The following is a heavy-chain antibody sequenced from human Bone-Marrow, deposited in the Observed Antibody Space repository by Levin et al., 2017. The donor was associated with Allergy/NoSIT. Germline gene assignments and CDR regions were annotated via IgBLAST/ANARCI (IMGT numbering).Heavy chain of an antibody. Sequence: AGGSLRLSCAASGFTVSSNYMNWVRQAPGKGLEWVSILYSGGKAYHAESVKGRFAVSGDSSKNTLYLQMNSLRVEDTAVYYCTSRRYGSGTKWGRGTLVTVSS. CDR2: LYSGGKA. J-gene: IGHJ4*02. CDR1: GFTVSSNY. CDR3: TSRRYGSGTK. D-gene: IGHD3-10*01. V-gene: IGHV3-53*01.